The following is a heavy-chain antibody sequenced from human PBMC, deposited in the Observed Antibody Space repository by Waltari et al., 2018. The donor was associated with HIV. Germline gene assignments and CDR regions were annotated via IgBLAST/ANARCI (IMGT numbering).Heavy chain of an antibody. J-gene: IGHJ3*01. CDR1: DFSITSSNW. CDR2: IFHSGRT. Sequence: QVQLQESGPGLVQPSDTLSLICDVSDFSITSSNWWGWIRQPPGKGLEWIGYIFHSGRTYYNPSLKSRVAMSVDTSKNQFSLKLSFVTAFDTAMYYCTKKVDGFYGIDVWGQGTMVTV. D-gene: IGHD3-9*01. V-gene: IGHV4-28*07. CDR3: TKKVDGFYGIDV.